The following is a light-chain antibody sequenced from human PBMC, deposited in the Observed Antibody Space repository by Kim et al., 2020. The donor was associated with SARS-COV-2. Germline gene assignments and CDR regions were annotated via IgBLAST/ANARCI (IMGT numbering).Light chain of an antibody. CDR3: QQRISWPLT. V-gene: IGKV3-11*01. Sequence: PGERTTLSCRASQSVSSYLAWYQQKPGQAPRLLIYDVSNRATGIPARFSGSGSGTDFTLTISSLEPEDSAVYYCQQRISWPLTFGGGTKVDI. J-gene: IGKJ4*01. CDR2: DVS. CDR1: QSVSSY.